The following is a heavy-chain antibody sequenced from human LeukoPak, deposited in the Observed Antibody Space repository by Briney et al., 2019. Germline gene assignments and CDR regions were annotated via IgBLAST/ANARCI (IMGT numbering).Heavy chain of an antibody. J-gene: IGHJ4*02. Sequence: GGSLRLSCSASGFTFSSLAMHWVRQAPGKGLEYVSAISSNEGSTYYADSVKGRFTISRDNSKNTLYLQMSSLRAEDTAVYYCVRTRYSSGWHRGDYCGEGTLVSVCS. V-gene: IGHV3-64D*06. CDR2: ISSNEGST. CDR3: VRTRYSSGWHRGDY. D-gene: IGHD6-19*01. CDR1: GFTFSSLA.